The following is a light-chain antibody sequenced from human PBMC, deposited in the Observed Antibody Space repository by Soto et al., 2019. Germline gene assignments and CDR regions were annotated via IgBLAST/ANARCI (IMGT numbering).Light chain of an antibody. CDR1: QSVSRY. Sequence: EIVLTQSPATPSLSQGERATLSCRSSQSVSRYLAWYRQKPGQAPTLLIYDASNRATDIPARFSASGSGTDFPLTISSLELEDFPVYYCPQRSNWPLSFGGGTKVDVK. CDR2: DAS. CDR3: PQRSNWPLS. J-gene: IGKJ4*01. V-gene: IGKV3-11*01.